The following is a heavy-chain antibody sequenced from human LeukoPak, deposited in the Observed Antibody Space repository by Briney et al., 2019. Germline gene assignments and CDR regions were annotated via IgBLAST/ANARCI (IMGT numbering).Heavy chain of an antibody. V-gene: IGHV4-34*01. CDR1: GGSFSGYY. Sequence: SETLSLTCAVYGGSFSGYYWSWIRQPPGKGLEWIGEINQSGSTNYNPSLKSRVTISVDTSKNQFSLKLSSVTAADTAVYYCTRSGYSNDYWGQGTLVTVSS. D-gene: IGHD3-22*01. CDR2: INQSGST. CDR3: TRSGYSNDY. J-gene: IGHJ4*02.